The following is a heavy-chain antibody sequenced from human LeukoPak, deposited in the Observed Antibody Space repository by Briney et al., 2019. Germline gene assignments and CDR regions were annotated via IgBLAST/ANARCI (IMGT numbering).Heavy chain of an antibody. D-gene: IGHD1-26*01. CDR2: IKQDGSEK. V-gene: IGHV3-7*01. CDR3: ARVLRGSYVDY. J-gene: IGHJ4*02. CDR1: GFTFSSYW. Sequence: GGSLRLSCAASGFTFSSYWMSWVRQAPGKGLEWVANIKQDGSEKYYVDSVKGRFTISRGNAKNSLYLQMNSLRAEDTAVYYCARVLRGSYVDYWGQGTLVTVSS.